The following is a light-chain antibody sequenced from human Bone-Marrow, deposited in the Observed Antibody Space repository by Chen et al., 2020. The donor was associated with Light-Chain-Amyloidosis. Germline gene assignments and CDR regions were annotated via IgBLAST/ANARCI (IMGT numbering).Light chain of an antibody. Sequence: QSALTQPASVSGSPGQPITISCPGTSSDVGGANHVSWYQQHPDKAPKLMIYEVTNRPSWVPDRFSGSKSDNTASLTISGLQTEDEADYFCSSYTITNTLVFGSGTRVTVL. CDR1: SSDVGGANH. J-gene: IGLJ1*01. CDR2: EVT. CDR3: SSYTITNTLV. V-gene: IGLV2-14*01.